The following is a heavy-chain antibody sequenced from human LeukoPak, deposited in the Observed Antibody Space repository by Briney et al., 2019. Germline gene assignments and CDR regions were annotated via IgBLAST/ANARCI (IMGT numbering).Heavy chain of an antibody. CDR1: GDSITSSSFH. CDR3: ARGHSSSWYDNSDYNWIDP. Sequence: KPSETLSLTCSVSGDSITSSSFHWGWIRQPPGKGLEWIGSIYYSGSTYYNPSLKSRVTISVDTSKNPVSLQLSSMTAADTAVYYCARGHSSSWYDNSDYNWIDPWGQGTLVTVSS. V-gene: IGHV4-39*07. J-gene: IGHJ5*02. D-gene: IGHD6-13*01. CDR2: IYYSGST.